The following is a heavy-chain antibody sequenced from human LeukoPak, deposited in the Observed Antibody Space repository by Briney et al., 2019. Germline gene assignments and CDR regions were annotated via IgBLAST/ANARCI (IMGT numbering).Heavy chain of an antibody. Sequence: SQTLSLTCTVSGGSISSNNYYWSWIRQPAGKGLEWIARISTSGTTHYNPSLKSRVTMSVDTSKNQFSLKLSSVTAADTAVYYCARGSITMVRGVIKWGQGTLVTVSS. J-gene: IGHJ4*02. D-gene: IGHD3-10*01. CDR2: ISTSGTT. V-gene: IGHV4-61*02. CDR3: ARGSITMVRGVIK. CDR1: GGSISSNNYY.